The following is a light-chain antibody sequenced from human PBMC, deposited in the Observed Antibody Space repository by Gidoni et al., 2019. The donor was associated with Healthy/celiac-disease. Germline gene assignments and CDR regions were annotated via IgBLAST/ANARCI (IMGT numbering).Light chain of an antibody. J-gene: IGKJ1*01. CDR3: QQRSNWPWT. Sequence: EIVLTQSPATLSLSPGESATLSCRASQSVSSYLAWYQQKRGQAPRLLIYEASNRATGIPARFSGSGSGTDFTLTISSLEPEDFAVYYCQQRSNWPWTFGQGTKVEIK. CDR1: QSVSSY. CDR2: EAS. V-gene: IGKV3-11*01.